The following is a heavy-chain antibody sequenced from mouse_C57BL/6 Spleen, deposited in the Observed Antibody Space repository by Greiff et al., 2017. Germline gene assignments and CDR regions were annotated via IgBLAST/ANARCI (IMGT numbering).Heavy chain of an antibody. J-gene: IGHJ4*01. V-gene: IGHV1-69*01. Sequence: VQLQQPGAELVMPGASVKLSCKASGYTFTSYWMHWVKQRPGQGLEWIGEIDPSDSYTNYNQKFKGKSTLTVDKSSSTAYMKLSSLTSEDSAVYYCARGDGNYLYAMDYWGQGTSVTVSS. CDR1: GYTFTSYW. D-gene: IGHD2-1*01. CDR2: IDPSDSYT. CDR3: ARGDGNYLYAMDY.